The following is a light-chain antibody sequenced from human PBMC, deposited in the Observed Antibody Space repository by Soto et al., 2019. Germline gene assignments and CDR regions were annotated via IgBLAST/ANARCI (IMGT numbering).Light chain of an antibody. CDR2: TVS. CDR3: QQYYSYPIT. V-gene: IGKV1D-16*01. J-gene: IGKJ5*01. CDR1: QDISTW. Sequence: DIQMTQSPSSVSASVGDRVTITCRASQDISTWLAWYQQKPGKAPKSLIYTVSTLQSGVPSRFRGSGSGTDFSQTISSLQPEDFETYYCQQYYSYPITFGQGTRLEIK.